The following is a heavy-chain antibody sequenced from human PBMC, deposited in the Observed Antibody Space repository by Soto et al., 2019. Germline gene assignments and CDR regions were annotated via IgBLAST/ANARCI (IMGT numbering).Heavy chain of an antibody. J-gene: IGHJ4*02. Sequence: QVQLVQSGAEVKKPGASVKVSCKASRYTFTRYGMHWVRQAPGQRLEWMGWINAGNGNTKYSQKFQGRVTITTDTSASRAYMELSSLRSEDTAVYYCARDGAVAGDSNFDYWGQGTLVTVSS. CDR3: ARDGAVAGDSNFDY. CDR1: RYTFTRYG. V-gene: IGHV1-3*01. D-gene: IGHD6-19*01. CDR2: INAGNGNT.